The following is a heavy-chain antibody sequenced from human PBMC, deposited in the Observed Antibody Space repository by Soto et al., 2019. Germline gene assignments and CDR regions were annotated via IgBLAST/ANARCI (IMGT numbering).Heavy chain of an antibody. D-gene: IGHD3-9*01. CDR1: RFTFSSYS. CDR3: VRGILTDTYYSDGMDV. CDR2: ISYSSSTI. V-gene: IGHV3-48*02. Sequence: GGSLRLSCVASRFTFSSYSMNWVRQAPGKGLEWVSYISYSSSTIYYADSVRGRFTISRENAKNSLYLQMNSLRDDDTAVYYCVRGILTDTYYSDGMDVWGQGTTVTVSS. J-gene: IGHJ6*02.